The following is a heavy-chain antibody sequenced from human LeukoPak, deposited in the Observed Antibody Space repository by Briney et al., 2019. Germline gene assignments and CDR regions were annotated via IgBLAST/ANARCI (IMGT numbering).Heavy chain of an antibody. J-gene: IGHJ4*02. CDR3: ANPLLGSSDY. Sequence: GGSLRLSRAASGFTFSSYGMHWVRQAPGKGLEWVAFIRYDGSNKYYADSVEGRFTISRDNSKNTLYLQMNSLRAEDTAVYYCANPLLGSSDYWGQGTLVTVSS. CDR1: GFTFSSYG. CDR2: IRYDGSNK. D-gene: IGHD1-26*01. V-gene: IGHV3-30*02.